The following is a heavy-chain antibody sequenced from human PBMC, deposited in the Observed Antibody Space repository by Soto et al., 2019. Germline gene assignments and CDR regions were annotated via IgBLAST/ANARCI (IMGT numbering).Heavy chain of an antibody. J-gene: IGHJ4*02. Sequence: QVQLQESGPGLVKPSLTLSLTCSVSGGSISSGGYYWTWIRQHPGKGLEWIGYIYYSGSTYYNPSLKSRVTISVDMSNNQFSLKLSSVTAADTAVYFCARESRSYYFDYWGQGTLVTVPS. CDR1: GGSISSGGYY. V-gene: IGHV4-31*03. CDR3: ARESRSYYFDY. CDR2: IYYSGST.